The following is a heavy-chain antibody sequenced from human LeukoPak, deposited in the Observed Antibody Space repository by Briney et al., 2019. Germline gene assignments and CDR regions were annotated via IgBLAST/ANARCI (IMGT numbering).Heavy chain of an antibody. J-gene: IGHJ6*02. CDR2: LYSGGST. V-gene: IGHV3-66*01. CDR1: GFTVSGNY. CDR3: ASRDKGYYYGMDV. D-gene: IGHD5-24*01. Sequence: GGSLRLSCAASGFTVSGNYMSWVRQAPGKGLEWVSLLYSGGSTYYADSVKGRFSISRDNSKNTRYLQMDSLRAEDTAVYYCASRDKGYYYGMDVWGQGTTVTVSS.